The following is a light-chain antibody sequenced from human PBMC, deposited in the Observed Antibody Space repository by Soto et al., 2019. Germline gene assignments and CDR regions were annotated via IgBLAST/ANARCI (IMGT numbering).Light chain of an antibody. CDR1: QSVSSSY. Sequence: EIVLTQSPGTLSLSPGERATLSCRASQSVSSSYLAWYQQKPGQAPRLLIYGASSRSTCIPDMFSGSGSGTDFTLTISRLEPEDFAVYYCQQYGSSGWTFGQGTNVEIK. J-gene: IGKJ1*01. CDR2: GAS. CDR3: QQYGSSGWT. V-gene: IGKV3-20*01.